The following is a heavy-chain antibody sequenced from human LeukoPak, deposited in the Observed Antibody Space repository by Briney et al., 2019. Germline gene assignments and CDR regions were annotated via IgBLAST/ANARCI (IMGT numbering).Heavy chain of an antibody. CDR2: IYYSGST. Sequence: SETLSQTCTGSGGSISSHYWSFIRQPPPMRLEWFGYIYYSGSTNYNPSLKSRVTISVDTSKNQFSLKLSSVTAADTAVYYCARVTHYSSRFAPFDYWGQGTLVTVSS. J-gene: IGHJ4*02. V-gene: IGHV4-59*11. D-gene: IGHD6-13*01. CDR3: ARVTHYSSRFAPFDY. CDR1: GGSISSHY.